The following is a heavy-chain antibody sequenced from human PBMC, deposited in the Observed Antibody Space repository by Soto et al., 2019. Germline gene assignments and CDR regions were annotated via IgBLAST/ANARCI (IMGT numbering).Heavy chain of an antibody. CDR1: GYTFTSYA. D-gene: IGHD4-4*01. CDR2: INAGNGNT. CDR3: ARGFYSNYATPFDY. Sequence: QVQLVQSGAEVKKPGASVKVSCKASGYTFTSYAMHWVRQAPGQRLEWMGWINAGNGNTKYSQKFQGRVTITRDTSASTAYMELSSPRSEDTAVYYCARGFYSNYATPFDYWGQGTLVTVSS. J-gene: IGHJ4*02. V-gene: IGHV1-3*01.